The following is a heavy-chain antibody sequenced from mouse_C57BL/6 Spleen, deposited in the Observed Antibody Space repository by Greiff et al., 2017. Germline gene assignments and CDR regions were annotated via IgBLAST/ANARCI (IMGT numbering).Heavy chain of an antibody. V-gene: IGHV3-6*01. J-gene: IGHJ4*01. CDR1: GYSITSGYY. CDR3: ARGLTGAWAMDY. Sequence: EVQLQESGPGLVKPSQSLSLTCSVTGYSITSGYYWNWIRQSPGNKLEWMGYLSYDGSNNYNPSLNNRIPLTRDTSKNQFFLKLKSVTTEDTATYDCARGLTGAWAMDYWGQGTSVTVSA. D-gene: IGHD4-1*01. CDR2: LSYDGSN.